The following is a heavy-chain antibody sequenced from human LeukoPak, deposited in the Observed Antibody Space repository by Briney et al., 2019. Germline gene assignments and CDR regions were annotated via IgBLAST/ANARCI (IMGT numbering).Heavy chain of an antibody. V-gene: IGHV4-34*01. CDR3: ARLQATVTIHAYFDY. J-gene: IGHJ4*01. CDR2: INHSGST. Sequence: SEILSLTCAVYGGSFSGYYWSWIRQPPGKGLEWIGEINHSGSTNYNPSLKSRVTISVDTSKNQFSLKLSSVTAADTAVYYCARLQATVTIHAYFDYWGQGTLVTVSS. D-gene: IGHD4-17*01. CDR1: GGSFSGYY.